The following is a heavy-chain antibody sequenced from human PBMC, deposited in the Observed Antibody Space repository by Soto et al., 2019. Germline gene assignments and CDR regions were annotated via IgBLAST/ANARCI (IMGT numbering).Heavy chain of an antibody. Sequence: SETLSLTCTVSGGSISSYYWSWIRQPPGKGLEWIGYIYYSGSTNYNPSLKSRVTISVDTSKNQFSLKLSSVTAADTAVYYCARAVGAHASLDYWGQGTLVTVSS. J-gene: IGHJ4*02. D-gene: IGHD1-26*01. CDR3: ARAVGAHASLDY. CDR2: IYYSGST. CDR1: GGSISSYY. V-gene: IGHV4-59*01.